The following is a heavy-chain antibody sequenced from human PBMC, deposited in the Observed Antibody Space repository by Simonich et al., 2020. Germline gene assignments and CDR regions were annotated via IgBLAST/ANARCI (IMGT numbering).Heavy chain of an antibody. J-gene: IGHJ3*02. CDR1: GFTFSSYW. V-gene: IGHV3-74*01. D-gene: IGHD4-4*01. CDR3: ARDYSNYDAFDI. CDR2: ITMEGSST. Sequence: EVQLVESGGGLVQPGGSLRLSCAASGFTFSSYWMHWVRQAPGKGLVVVPRITMEGSSTSYADSVKGRFTISRDNAKNTLYLQMNSLRAEDTAVYYGARDYSNYDAFDIWGQGTMVTVSS.